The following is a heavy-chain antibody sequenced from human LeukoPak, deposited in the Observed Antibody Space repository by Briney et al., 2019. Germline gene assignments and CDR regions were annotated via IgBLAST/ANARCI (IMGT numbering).Heavy chain of an antibody. Sequence: GGSLRLSCAASGFTFSSYGMHWVRQAPGKGLEWVAVIWYDGSNKYYADSVKGRFTISRDNSKNTLYLQMKSLRAEDTAVYYCAKDRAAYCSGGSCFHNWFDPWGQGTLVTVSS. CDR2: IWYDGSNK. V-gene: IGHV3-33*06. D-gene: IGHD2-15*01. CDR3: AKDRAAYCSGGSCFHNWFDP. J-gene: IGHJ5*02. CDR1: GFTFSSYG.